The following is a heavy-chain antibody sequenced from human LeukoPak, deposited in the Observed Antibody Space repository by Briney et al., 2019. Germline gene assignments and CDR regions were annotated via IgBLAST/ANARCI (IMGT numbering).Heavy chain of an antibody. J-gene: IGHJ4*02. CDR2: ISGDSTYI. CDR3: ARVSGRLERQSDLDY. Sequence: GGSLRLSCAASGFTFASYSMSWVRQAPGKGLEWGSSISGDSTYIYNAGSVKGRFTISRDNAQASLYLQMISLRADDTAVYYCARVSGRLERQSDLDYWGQGTLVIVSS. V-gene: IGHV3-21*01. CDR1: GFTFASYS. D-gene: IGHD1-1*01.